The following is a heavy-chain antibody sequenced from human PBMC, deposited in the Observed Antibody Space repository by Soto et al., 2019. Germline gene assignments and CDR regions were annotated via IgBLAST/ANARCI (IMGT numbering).Heavy chain of an antibody. V-gene: IGHV1-69*10. CDR3: ARGKVVDTVSDYYYGMDV. Sequence: ASVKVSCKASGGTFSSYAISWVRQDPGQGLEWMGGIIPILGIANYAQKFQGRVTITADKSTSTAYMELSSLRSEDTAVYYCARGKVVDTVSDYYYGMDVWGQGTTVTVSS. D-gene: IGHD5-18*01. CDR1: GGTFSSYA. J-gene: IGHJ6*02. CDR2: IIPILGIA.